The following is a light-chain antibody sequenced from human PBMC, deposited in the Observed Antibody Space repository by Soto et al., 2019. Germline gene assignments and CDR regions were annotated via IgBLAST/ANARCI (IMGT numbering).Light chain of an antibody. CDR1: SSNIGSNT. CDR3: APWDDSLNGVV. Sequence: QSVLTQPPSASGTPGQRVTISCSGSSSNIGSNTVNWYQQLPGTAPKLLICTNNQRPSGVPDRFSGSKSGTSASLAISRLHSEDEADYYCAPWDDSLNGVVFGGGTKLTVL. J-gene: IGLJ2*01. CDR2: TNN. V-gene: IGLV1-44*01.